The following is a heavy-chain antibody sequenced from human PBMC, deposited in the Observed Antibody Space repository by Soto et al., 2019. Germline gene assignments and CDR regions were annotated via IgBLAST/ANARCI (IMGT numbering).Heavy chain of an antibody. Sequence: QVHLVQSGAEVKKPGASVKVSCMASGYNFIAQNIHWVRQAPGLGLEWMGKMNPNSGGSDCAQESQGRVTVTRDTSISTVYMGVTSLKSDDTAVYYCARERNVNSPSGAFDLWDQGTMVIVSS. V-gene: IGHV1-2*02. D-gene: IGHD1-7*01. CDR1: GYNFIAQN. CDR3: ARERNVNSPSGAFDL. J-gene: IGHJ3*01. CDR2: MNPNSGGS.